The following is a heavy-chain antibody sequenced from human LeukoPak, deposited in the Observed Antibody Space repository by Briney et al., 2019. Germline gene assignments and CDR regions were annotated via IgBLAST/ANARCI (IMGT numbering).Heavy chain of an antibody. D-gene: IGHD2-8*01. CDR1: GFTFSNYP. V-gene: IGHV3-30*04. CDR2: ISNGGSNK. CDR3: ARDSGVYYPDLVFDY. Sequence: GGSLRLSCAASGFTFSNYPMHWVRQAPGKGLEWVSLISNGGSNKYYGDSVEGRFTISRDNSKNTLYLQMNSLRAEDTAVYYCARDSGVYYPDLVFDYWGQGTLVTVSA. J-gene: IGHJ4*02.